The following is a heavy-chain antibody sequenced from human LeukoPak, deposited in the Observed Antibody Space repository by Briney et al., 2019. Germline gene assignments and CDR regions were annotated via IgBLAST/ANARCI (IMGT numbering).Heavy chain of an antibody. CDR3: ARAPSIEYDMSGYVGALDS. V-gene: IGHV4-34*01. D-gene: IGHD3-22*01. Sequence: SSETLSLTCAVYGGSFSGYFWTWIRQTPGKGLEWIGEINHKETIKYNPSLKSRVTISVDKSKNQFSLKLTSVTAADTAVYYCARAPSIEYDMSGYVGALDSWGQGTLVTVTS. CDR2: INHKETI. CDR1: GGSFSGYF. J-gene: IGHJ5*01.